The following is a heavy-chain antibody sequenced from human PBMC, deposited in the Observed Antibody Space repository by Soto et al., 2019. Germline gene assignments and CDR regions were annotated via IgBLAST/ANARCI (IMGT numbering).Heavy chain of an antibody. CDR3: ASPTTYSSSEPRYYYYYGMDV. D-gene: IGHD6-13*01. V-gene: IGHV5-10-1*01. CDR1: GDSFTSYW. CDR2: IDPSDSYT. J-gene: IGHJ6*02. Sequence: PGESLKISCKGSGDSFTSYWISLVRQIPGKGLEWMGRIDPSDSYTNYSPSFQGHVTISADNSISTAYLQWSSLKASDTAMYYCASPTTYSSSEPRYYYYYGMDVWGQGTTVTVSS.